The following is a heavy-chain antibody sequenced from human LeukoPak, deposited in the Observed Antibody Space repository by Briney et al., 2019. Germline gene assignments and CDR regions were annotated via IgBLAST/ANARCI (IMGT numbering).Heavy chain of an antibody. CDR3: ASSARYSSSSDY. CDR1: GFTFSSYG. J-gene: IGHJ4*02. CDR2: IRYDGSNK. Sequence: GGSLRLSCAASGFTFSSYGMHWVRQAPGKGLEWVAFIRYDGSNKYYADSVKGRFTISRDNSKNTLYLQMNSLRAEDTAVYYCASSARYSSSSDYWGQGTLVTVSS. D-gene: IGHD6-13*01. V-gene: IGHV3-30*02.